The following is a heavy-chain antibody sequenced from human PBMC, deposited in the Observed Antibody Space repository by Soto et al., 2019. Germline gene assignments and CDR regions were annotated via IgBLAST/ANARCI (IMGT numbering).Heavy chain of an antibody. CDR3: ARDRDYYEADY. CDR2: IMKDGGEK. Sequence: PGGSLRLSCAASGFTFSGYWMGWVRQAPGKGLEWVASIMKDGGEKKYVDSVRGRFTISRDNVQNSLFLQMDSLRVEDTAVYYCARDRDYYEADYWGQGTLVTVSS. V-gene: IGHV3-7*01. CDR1: GFTFSGYW. J-gene: IGHJ4*01. D-gene: IGHD3-22*01.